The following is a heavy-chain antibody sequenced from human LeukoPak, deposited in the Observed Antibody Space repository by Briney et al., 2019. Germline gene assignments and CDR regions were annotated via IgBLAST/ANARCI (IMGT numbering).Heavy chain of an antibody. V-gene: IGHV4-39*01. CDR2: IYYSGST. Sequence: PSETLSLTCTVSGGSIRSSSYYWGWIRQPPGKGLEWIGSIYYSGSTYYNPSLKSRVTISADTSKNQFSLKLSSVTAADTAVYYCARQDIGYSYAEGRYYFDYWGQGTLVTVSS. D-gene: IGHD5-18*01. J-gene: IGHJ4*02. CDR1: GGSIRSSSYY. CDR3: ARQDIGYSYAEGRYYFDY.